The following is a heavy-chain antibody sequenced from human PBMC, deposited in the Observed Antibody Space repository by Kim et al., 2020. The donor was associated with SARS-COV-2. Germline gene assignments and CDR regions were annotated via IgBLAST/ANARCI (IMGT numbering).Heavy chain of an antibody. D-gene: IGHD5-12*01. CDR1: GFTFSSYG. J-gene: IGHJ4*01. V-gene: IGHV3-30*18. Sequence: GGSLRLSCAASGFTFSSYGMHWVRQAPGKGLEWVAVISYDGSNKYYADSVKGRFTISRDNSKNTLYLQMNSLRAEDTAVYYCAKVPGDYSGYDLPVDYWG. CDR3: AKVPGDYSGYDLPVDY. CDR2: ISYDGSNK.